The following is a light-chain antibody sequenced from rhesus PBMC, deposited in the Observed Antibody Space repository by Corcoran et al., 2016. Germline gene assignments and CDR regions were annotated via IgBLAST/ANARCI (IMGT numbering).Light chain of an antibody. CDR3: PHYNNAPLT. CDR1: QGISSY. J-gene: IGKJ4*01. Sequence: DIQMTQSPSSLSASVGDTVTITCRASQGISSYLAWYQQKPRKAPQPLIYYASNLESGVPSRFSGSGSWTDFTLTISSLQPEDFSTYYCPHYNNAPLTFGGGTKVEIK. CDR2: YAS. V-gene: IGKV1-37*01.